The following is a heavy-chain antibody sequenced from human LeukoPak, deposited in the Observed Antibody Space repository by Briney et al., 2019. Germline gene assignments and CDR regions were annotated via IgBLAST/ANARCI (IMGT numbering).Heavy chain of an antibody. Sequence: SVKVSCKASGFTFSSSTIQWVRQARGQRLEWMGWIVVGSGNTNYAQNFQERVTITRDMSTSTAYMEVSSLRSKDTAVYYCAADLPGGAMFDPWGQGTLVTVSS. V-gene: IGHV1-58*02. CDR1: GFTFSSST. J-gene: IGHJ5*02. CDR2: IVVGSGNT. CDR3: AADLPGGAMFDP. D-gene: IGHD3-16*01.